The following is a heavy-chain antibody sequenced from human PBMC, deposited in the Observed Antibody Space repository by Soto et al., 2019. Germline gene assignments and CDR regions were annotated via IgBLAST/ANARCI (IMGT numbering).Heavy chain of an antibody. CDR3: AKRARLRYFDWFYGMDV. CDR1: GFTFSSYA. Sequence: PGGSLRLSCAASGFTFSSYAMSWVRQAPGKGLEWVSAISGSGGSTYYADSVKGRFTISRDNSKNTLYLQMNSPRAEDTAVYYCAKRARLRYFDWFYGMDVWGQGNTVTVSS. J-gene: IGHJ6*02. V-gene: IGHV3-23*01. D-gene: IGHD3-9*01. CDR2: ISGSGGST.